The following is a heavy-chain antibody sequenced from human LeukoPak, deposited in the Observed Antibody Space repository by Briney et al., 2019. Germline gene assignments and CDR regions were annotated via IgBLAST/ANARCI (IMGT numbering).Heavy chain of an antibody. CDR3: AKDLTMIVVVGYFDY. CDR1: GFTFSSYA. CDR2: ISGSGGST. Sequence: GGSLRLSCAASGFTFSSYAMSWVRQAPGKGLEWVSAISGSGGSTYYADSVKGRFTISRDNSKNTLYLQMNSLRAEDTAVYYCAKDLTMIVVVGYFDYWGQGTLVTVSS. J-gene: IGHJ4*02. V-gene: IGHV3-23*01. D-gene: IGHD3-22*01.